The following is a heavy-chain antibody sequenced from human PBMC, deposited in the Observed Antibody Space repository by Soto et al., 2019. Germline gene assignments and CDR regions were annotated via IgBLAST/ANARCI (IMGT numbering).Heavy chain of an antibody. J-gene: IGHJ4*02. CDR1: GGSFSGYY. D-gene: IGHD6-19*01. CDR2: INHSGST. Sequence: SDTLSLTCAVYGGSFSGYYWSWIRQPPGQGLEWIGEINHSGSTNYNPSLKSRVTISVDTSKNQFSLKLSSVTAADTAVYYCARAHSRYSSGWYSGYFDYWGQGTLVTVSS. V-gene: IGHV4-34*01. CDR3: ARAHSRYSSGWYSGYFDY.